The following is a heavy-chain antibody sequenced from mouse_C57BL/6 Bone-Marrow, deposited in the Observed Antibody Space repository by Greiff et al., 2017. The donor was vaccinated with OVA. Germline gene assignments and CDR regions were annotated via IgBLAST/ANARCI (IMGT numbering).Heavy chain of an antibody. V-gene: IGHV1-19*01. D-gene: IGHD2-2*01. J-gene: IGHJ4*01. CDR2: INPYNGGT. CDR3: ARGGYGVHAMDY. CDR1: GYTFTDYY. Sequence: VQLQQSGPVLVKPGASVKMSCKASGYTFTDYYMNWVKQSHGKSLEWIGVINPYNGGTSYNQKFKGKATLTVDKSSSTAYMELNSLTSEDSAVYYCARGGYGVHAMDYWGQGTSVTVSS.